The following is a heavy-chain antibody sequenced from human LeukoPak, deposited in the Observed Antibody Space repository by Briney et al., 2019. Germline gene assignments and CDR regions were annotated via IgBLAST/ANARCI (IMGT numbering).Heavy chain of an antibody. CDR1: GGSISSYY. V-gene: IGHV4-59*01. Sequence: SKTLSLTCTVSGGSISSYYWSWIRQPPGKGLEWIGYIYYSGSTNYNPSLKSRVTISVDTSKNQFSLKLSSVTAADTAVYYCARDGGSYGAVDYWGQGTLVTVSS. D-gene: IGHD4-17*01. J-gene: IGHJ4*02. CDR2: IYYSGST. CDR3: ARDGGSYGAVDY.